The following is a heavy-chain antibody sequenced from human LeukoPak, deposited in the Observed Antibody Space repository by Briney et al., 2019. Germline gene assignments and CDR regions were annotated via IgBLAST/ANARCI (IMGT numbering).Heavy chain of an antibody. Sequence: GGSLRLSCVASGFNFNIYAMSWVRQAPGKGPEWVSSISGGGGSTYYADSVKGRFTISRDNSKNTLSLQMNSLRAEDTAVYYCAKDPIAAASIDWGQGTLVTVSS. V-gene: IGHV3-23*01. CDR2: ISGGGGST. CDR3: AKDPIAAASID. CDR1: GFNFNIYA. D-gene: IGHD6-13*01. J-gene: IGHJ4*02.